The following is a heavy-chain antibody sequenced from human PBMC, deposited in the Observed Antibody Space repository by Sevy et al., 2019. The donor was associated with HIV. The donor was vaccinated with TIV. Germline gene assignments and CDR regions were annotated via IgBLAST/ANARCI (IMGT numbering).Heavy chain of an antibody. Sequence: GGSLRLSCTASGFTFSSYEMNWVRPAPGKGLEWVSNVISSGSSKHYADSVKGRFTISRDNAKNSLFLQMNSLRAEDTAVYYCARVPHHYYDSSAFFDYWGQGTLVTVSS. D-gene: IGHD3-22*01. CDR3: ARVPHHYYDSSAFFDY. CDR1: GFTFSSYE. V-gene: IGHV3-48*03. J-gene: IGHJ4*02. CDR2: VISSGSSK.